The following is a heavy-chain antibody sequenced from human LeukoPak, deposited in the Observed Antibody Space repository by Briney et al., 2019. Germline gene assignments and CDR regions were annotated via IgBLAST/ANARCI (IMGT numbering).Heavy chain of an antibody. V-gene: IGHV1-18*01. CDR2: IIAYNGNT. Sequence: ASVKVSCKASGYTFTSYGISWVRQAPGQGPEWMGWIIAYNGNTNYAQKLQDRVTMTTDTSTSTAYMELRSLRSDDTAVYYCARDQISYGSGSYYSWGQGTLVTVSS. CDR3: ARDQISYGSGSYYS. D-gene: IGHD3-10*01. J-gene: IGHJ4*02. CDR1: GYTFTSYG.